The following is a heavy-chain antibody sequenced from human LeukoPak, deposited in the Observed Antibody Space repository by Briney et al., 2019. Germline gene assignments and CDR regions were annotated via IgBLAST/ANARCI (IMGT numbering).Heavy chain of an antibody. D-gene: IGHD3-22*01. V-gene: IGHV3-53*01. J-gene: IGHJ4*02. CDR2: IYSGGST. CDR1: GFTVSSNY. Sequence: GGSLRLSCAASGFTVSSNYMSWVRQAPGKGLEWVSVIYSGGSTYYADSVKGRFTISRDNSKNTLYLQMNSLRAEDTAVYYCAREGYYDSSGYYYQDYWGQGTLVTVSS. CDR3: AREGYYDSSGYYYQDY.